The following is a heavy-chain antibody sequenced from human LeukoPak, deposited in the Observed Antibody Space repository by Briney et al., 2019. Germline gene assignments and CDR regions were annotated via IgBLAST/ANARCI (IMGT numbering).Heavy chain of an antibody. Sequence: SETLSLTCAVYGGSFSGYYWSWIRQPPGKGLEWIGEINHSGSTNYNPSLKSRVTISVDTSKNQFSLKLSSVTAADTAVYYCARVHYQYYMDVWGKGTTVTVSS. D-gene: IGHD3-10*01. CDR1: GGSFSGYY. CDR2: INHSGST. J-gene: IGHJ6*03. CDR3: ARVHYQYYMDV. V-gene: IGHV4-34*01.